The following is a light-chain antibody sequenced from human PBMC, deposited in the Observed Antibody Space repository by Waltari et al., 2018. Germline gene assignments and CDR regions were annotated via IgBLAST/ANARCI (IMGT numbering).Light chain of an antibody. CDR3: QQSYGTPRT. CDR2: AAS. J-gene: IGKJ1*01. V-gene: IGKV1-39*01. CDR1: ESISTY. Sequence: DIHMTQSPSSLSAFVGDRVIITCRASESISTYLNWYQQQPGKAPKLLIYAASSLQSGVPSRFSGSGSGTDFTLTISSLQPEDFATYYCQQSYGTPRTFGQGTKVDIK.